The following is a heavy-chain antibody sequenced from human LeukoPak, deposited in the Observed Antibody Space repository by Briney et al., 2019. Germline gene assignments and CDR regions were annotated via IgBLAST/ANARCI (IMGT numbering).Heavy chain of an antibody. V-gene: IGHV3-23*01. J-gene: IGHJ6*03. CDR1: GFTFSSYG. CDR2: ISGSGGST. Sequence: GGTLRLSCAASGFTFSSYGMSWVRQAPGKGLEWVSAISGSGGSTYYADSVKGRFTISRDNSKNTLYLQMNSLRADDTAVYYCARDKTRLPLYYYYYMDVWGKGTTVTVSS. CDR3: ARDKTRLPLYYYYYMDV. D-gene: IGHD5/OR15-5a*01.